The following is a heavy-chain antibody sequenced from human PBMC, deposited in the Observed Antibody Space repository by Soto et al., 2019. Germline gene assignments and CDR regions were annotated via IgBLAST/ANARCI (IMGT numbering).Heavy chain of an antibody. CDR2: INHSGST. Sequence: LSLTCAVYGGSFSGYYWSWIRQPPGKGLAWIGEINHSGSTNYNPSLKSRVTISVDTSKNQFSLKLSSVTAADTAVYYCARGDLSLGYCSGGSCYPLYYYGMDVWGQGTTVTVSS. CDR1: GGSFSGYY. J-gene: IGHJ6*02. D-gene: IGHD2-15*01. V-gene: IGHV4-34*01. CDR3: ARGDLSLGYCSGGSCYPLYYYGMDV.